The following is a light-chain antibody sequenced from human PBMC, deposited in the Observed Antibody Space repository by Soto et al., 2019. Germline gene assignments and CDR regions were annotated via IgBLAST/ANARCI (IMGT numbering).Light chain of an antibody. V-gene: IGKV1-39*01. J-gene: IGKJ1*01. CDR1: QSISNY. Sequence: DIQMTQSPSSLSASVGDRVTITCRASQSISNYLNWYQQKPGKAPKLLIYAASSMQSGVPSRFSGSGSETDFTLSISGVQPDDSATYYCQKGFSPLWTFGQGTKVEV. CDR3: QKGFSPLWT. CDR2: AAS.